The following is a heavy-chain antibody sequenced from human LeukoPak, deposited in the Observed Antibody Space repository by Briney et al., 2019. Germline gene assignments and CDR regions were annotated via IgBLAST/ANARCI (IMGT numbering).Heavy chain of an antibody. V-gene: IGHV1-3*01. Sequence: ASVKVSCKASGYTFTSYAMHWVRQAPGQRLEWMGWINAGNGNTKYSQKFQGRVTITRDTSASTAYMELSSLRSEDTAVYYCARFSENYYDFWSGSGAFDIWSQGTMVTVSS. D-gene: IGHD3-3*01. CDR3: ARFSENYYDFWSGSGAFDI. J-gene: IGHJ3*02. CDR2: INAGNGNT. CDR1: GYTFTSYA.